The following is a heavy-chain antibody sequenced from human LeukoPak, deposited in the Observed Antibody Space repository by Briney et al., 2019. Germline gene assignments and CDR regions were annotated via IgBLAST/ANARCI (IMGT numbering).Heavy chain of an antibody. CDR2: IIPIFGKA. CDR1: GGTFSSYA. Sequence: SVKVSCKASGGTFSSYAISWVRQAPGQGLEWMGRIIPIFGKANYAQKFQGRVTITTDESTSTAYMELSSLRSEDTAVYYCARGRIAVAVHSGASSFDYWGQGTLVTVSS. J-gene: IGHJ4*02. D-gene: IGHD6-19*01. CDR3: ARGRIAVAVHSGASSFDY. V-gene: IGHV1-69*05.